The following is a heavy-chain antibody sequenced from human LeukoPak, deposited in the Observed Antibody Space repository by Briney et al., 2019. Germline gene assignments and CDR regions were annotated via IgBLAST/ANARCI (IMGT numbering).Heavy chain of an antibody. V-gene: IGHV3-21*01. J-gene: IGHJ3*02. Sequence: GGSLRLSCAASGFTFSNYNMNWVRQAPGKALEWVSSITSSGTYIFYADSVKGRFTISRDNAKNSLSLQINSLRAEDTAVYYCARDSGVGPCLFCSGFDIWGQGTMVTVSS. CDR2: ITSSGTYI. D-gene: IGHD2-15*01. CDR1: GFTFSNYN. CDR3: ARDSGVGPCLFCSGFDI.